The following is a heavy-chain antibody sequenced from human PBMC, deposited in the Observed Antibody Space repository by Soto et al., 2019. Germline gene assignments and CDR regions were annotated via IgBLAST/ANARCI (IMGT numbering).Heavy chain of an antibody. D-gene: IGHD3-10*01. CDR1: GGSFSGYY. CDR2: INHSGST. V-gene: IGHV4-34*01. J-gene: IGHJ5*02. Sequence: QVQLQQWGAGLLKPSETLSLTCAVYGGSFSGYYWSWIRQPPGKGLEWIGEINHSGSTNYNPSLKSRVTISVYTSKNQFSLKLSSVTAADTAVYYCARSMVRGVIRGWFDPLGQGTLVTVSS. CDR3: ARSMVRGVIRGWFDP.